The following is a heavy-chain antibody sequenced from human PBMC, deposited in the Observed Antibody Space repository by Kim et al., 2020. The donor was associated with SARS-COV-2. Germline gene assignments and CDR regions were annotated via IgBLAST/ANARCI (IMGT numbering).Heavy chain of an antibody. CDR2: IIPIFGTA. J-gene: IGHJ6*02. CDR3: ARDWGIFGVVTLQEGDYYGMDV. CDR1: GGTFSSYA. Sequence: SVKVSCKASGGTFSSYAISWVRQAPGQGLEWMGGIIPIFGTANYAQKFQGRVTITADESTSTAYMELSSLRSEDTAVYYCARDWGIFGVVTLQEGDYYGMDVWGQGTTVTVSS. D-gene: IGHD3-3*01. V-gene: IGHV1-69*13.